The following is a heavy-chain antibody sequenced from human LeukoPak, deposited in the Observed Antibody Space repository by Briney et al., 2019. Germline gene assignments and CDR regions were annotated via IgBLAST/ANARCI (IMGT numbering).Heavy chain of an antibody. CDR3: ARSDSSGPKFYYYYGMDV. D-gene: IGHD6-19*01. Sequence: GGSLRLSCAASGFTFSSYGMHWVRRAPGKGLEWVAVIWYDGSNKYYADSVKGRFTISRDNSKNTLYLQMNSLRAEDTAVYYCARSDSSGPKFYYYYGMDVWGQGTTVTVSS. J-gene: IGHJ6*02. CDR1: GFTFSSYG. V-gene: IGHV3-33*01. CDR2: IWYDGSNK.